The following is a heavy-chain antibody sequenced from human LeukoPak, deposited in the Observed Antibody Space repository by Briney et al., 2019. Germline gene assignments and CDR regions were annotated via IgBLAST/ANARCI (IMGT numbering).Heavy chain of an antibody. J-gene: IGHJ5*02. D-gene: IGHD6-19*01. CDR2: INPSGGST. Sequence: GASVKVSCKASGYTCTSYYMHWVRQAPGQGLEWMGIINPSGGSTSYAQKFQGRVTMTRDTSTSTVYMELSSLRSEDTAVYYCARDKGGSGWYEAWFDPWGQGTLVTVSS. CDR1: GYTCTSYY. V-gene: IGHV1-46*01. CDR3: ARDKGGSGWYEAWFDP.